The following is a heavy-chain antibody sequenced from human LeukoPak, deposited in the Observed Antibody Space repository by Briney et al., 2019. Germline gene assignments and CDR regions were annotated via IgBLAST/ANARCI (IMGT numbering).Heavy chain of an antibody. CDR2: INHSGST. J-gene: IGHJ5*02. CDR3: ARGGVGYCSSTSCYTSNWFDP. V-gene: IGHV4-34*01. D-gene: IGHD2-2*02. CDR1: GGSFSGYY. Sequence: SETLSLTCAVYGGSFSGYYWSWIRQPPGKGLGWIGEINHSGSTNYNPSLKSRVTISVDTSKNQFSLKLSSVTAADTAVYYCARGGVGYCSSTSCYTSNWFDPWGQGTLVTVSS.